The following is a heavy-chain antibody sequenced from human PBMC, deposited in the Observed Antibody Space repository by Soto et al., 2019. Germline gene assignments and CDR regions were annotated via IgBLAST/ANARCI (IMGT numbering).Heavy chain of an antibody. CDR3: AREGDSSGYCYFDY. J-gene: IGHJ4*02. V-gene: IGHV1-69*13. CDR1: GGTFRSYA. Sequence: SVKVSCKASGGTFRSYAISWVLQAPGQGLEWMGGIIPIFGTANYAQKFQGRVTITADESTSTAYMELSSLRSEDTAVYYCAREGDSSGYCYFDYWGQGTLVTVSS. CDR2: IIPIFGTA. D-gene: IGHD3-22*01.